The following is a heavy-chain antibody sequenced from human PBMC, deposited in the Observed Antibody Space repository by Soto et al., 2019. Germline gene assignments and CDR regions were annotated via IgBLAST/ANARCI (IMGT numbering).Heavy chain of an antibody. CDR3: ARDDSGSYRGVGGYYYYGMDV. V-gene: IGHV1-69*12. CDR2: IIPIFGTA. J-gene: IGHJ6*02. CDR1: GGTFSSYA. Sequence: QVQLVQSGAEVKKPGSSVKVSCKASGGTFSSYAIRWVRQAPGQGLEWMGGIIPIFGTANYAQKFQGRVTITADESTSTAYMELSSLRSEDTAVYYCARDDSGSYRGVGGYYYYGMDVWGQGTTVTVSS. D-gene: IGHD1-26*01.